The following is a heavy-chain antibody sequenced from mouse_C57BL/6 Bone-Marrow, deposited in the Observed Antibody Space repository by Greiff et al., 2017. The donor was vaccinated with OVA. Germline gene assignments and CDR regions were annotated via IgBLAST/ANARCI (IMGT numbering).Heavy chain of an antibody. V-gene: IGHV10-3*01. D-gene: IGHD2-3*01. Sequence: EVQRVESGGGLVQPKGSLKLSCAASGFTFNTYAMHWVRQAPGKGLEWVARIRSKSSNYATYYADSVKDRFTISRDDSQSMLYLQMNNLKTENTAMYYCVRVPYDGYLWYFDVWGTGTTVTVSS. J-gene: IGHJ1*03. CDR3: VRVPYDGYLWYFDV. CDR2: IRSKSSNYAT. CDR1: GFTFNTYA.